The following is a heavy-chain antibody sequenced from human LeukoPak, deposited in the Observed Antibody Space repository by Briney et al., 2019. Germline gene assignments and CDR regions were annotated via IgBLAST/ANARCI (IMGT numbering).Heavy chain of an antibody. J-gene: IGHJ4*02. CDR1: GFTFSSYD. Sequence: GGSLRLSCAASGFTFSSYDMHWVRQATGKGLEWVSAIGTAGDTYYPGSVKGRFTISRENAKNSLYLQMNSLRAGDTAVYYCARAPGGVKGPFHFDYWGQGTLVTVSS. D-gene: IGHD3-16*01. CDR3: ARAPGGVKGPFHFDY. V-gene: IGHV3-13*01. CDR2: IGTAGDT.